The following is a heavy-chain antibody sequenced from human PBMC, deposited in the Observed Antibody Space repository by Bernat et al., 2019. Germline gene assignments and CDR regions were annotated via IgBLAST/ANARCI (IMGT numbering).Heavy chain of an antibody. CDR2: INHRGST. D-gene: IGHD6-13*01. V-gene: IGHV4-34*01. J-gene: IGHJ4*02. Sequence: QVQLQQWGAGLLKPSETLSLTCAVYGGSFSGYYWSWIRQPPGKGLEWIGEINHRGSTNYNPSLKSRVTISVDTSKNQFSLKLSSVTAADTAVYYCARLAAAGTKTDYWGQGTLVTVSS. CDR1: GGSFSGYY. CDR3: ARLAAAGTKTDY.